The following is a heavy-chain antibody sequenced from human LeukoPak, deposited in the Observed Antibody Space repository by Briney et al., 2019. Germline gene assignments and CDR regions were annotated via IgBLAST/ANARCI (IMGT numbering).Heavy chain of an antibody. Sequence: PGGSLRLSCAASGFTFDDYTMHWVRQAPGKGLEWVSLISWDGGSTYYADSVEGRFTISRDNSKNSLYLQMNSLRTEDTALYYCAKDRYCSSTSCYGHYYYYGMDVWGQGTTVTVSS. J-gene: IGHJ6*02. CDR3: AKDRYCSSTSCYGHYYYYGMDV. CDR1: GFTFDDYT. D-gene: IGHD2-2*01. CDR2: ISWDGGST. V-gene: IGHV3-43*01.